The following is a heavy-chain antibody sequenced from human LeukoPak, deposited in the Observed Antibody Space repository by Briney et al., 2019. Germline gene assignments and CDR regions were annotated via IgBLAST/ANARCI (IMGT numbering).Heavy chain of an antibody. CDR2: ISAYNGNT. CDR1: GYTFTSYG. V-gene: IGHV1-18*01. CDR3: ARDPTVTSPFDY. J-gene: IGHJ4*02. Sequence: ASVKVSCKASGYTFTSYGISWVRQAPGQGREWMGWISAYNGNTNYAQKLQGRVTMTTDTSTSTAYMELRSLRSDDTAVYYCARDPTVTSPFDYWGQGTLVTVSS. D-gene: IGHD4-11*01.